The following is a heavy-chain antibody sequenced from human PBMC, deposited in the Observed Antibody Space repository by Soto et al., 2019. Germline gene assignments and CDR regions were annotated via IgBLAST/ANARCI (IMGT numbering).Heavy chain of an antibody. D-gene: IGHD3-16*01. CDR3: GGDPPWGGGGY. V-gene: IGHV3-23*01. Sequence: EVQLLESGGGLVKPGGSLRLSCAASGFAFSSYAMSWVRQAPGEGLEWVSSISGSGGSTFYADSVKGRFTISRDNSKNPLYLQMNGLGAGDTAVYYCGGDPPWGGGGYWGQGTLVTVSS. CDR1: GFAFSSYA. J-gene: IGHJ4*02. CDR2: ISGSGGST.